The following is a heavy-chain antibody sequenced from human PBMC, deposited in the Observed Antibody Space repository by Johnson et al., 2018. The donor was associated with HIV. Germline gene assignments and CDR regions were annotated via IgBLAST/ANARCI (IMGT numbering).Heavy chain of an antibody. Sequence: QVQLVESGGGVVKPGRSLRLSCAASGFTFSSYAMHWVRQAPGKGLEWVAVISYDGSNKYYADSVKGRFTISRDNSKNTLYLQMNSLRAEDTAVYYCAKDAGNDFRGLDAFDIWGQGTKVTVSS. V-gene: IGHV3-30*14. J-gene: IGHJ3*02. CDR3: AKDAGNDFRGLDAFDI. CDR1: GFTFSSYA. CDR2: ISYDGSNK. D-gene: IGHD3-3*01.